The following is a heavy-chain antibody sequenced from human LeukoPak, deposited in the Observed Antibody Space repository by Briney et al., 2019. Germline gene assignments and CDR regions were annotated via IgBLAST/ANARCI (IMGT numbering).Heavy chain of an antibody. D-gene: IGHD4-17*01. Sequence: SETLSLACTVSGGSISSYYWSWIRQPPGKGLEWIGYIYYSGSTNYNPSLKSRVTISVDTSKNQFSLKMCSVTAADTAIYYCARVGDYGDYVNWFDPWGPGTLVTVSS. CDR1: GGSISSYY. CDR3: ARVGDYGDYVNWFDP. CDR2: IYYSGST. V-gene: IGHV4-59*08. J-gene: IGHJ5*02.